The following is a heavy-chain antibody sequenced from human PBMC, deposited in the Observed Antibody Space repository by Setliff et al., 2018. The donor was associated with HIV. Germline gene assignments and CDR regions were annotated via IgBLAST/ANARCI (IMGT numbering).Heavy chain of an antibody. CDR3: ARAEGDAYNSLPYFDS. J-gene: IGHJ4*02. CDR1: GGSMSRFY. V-gene: IGHV4-59*01. D-gene: IGHD1-1*01. Sequence: SETLSLTCTASGGSMSRFYWTRIRQPPGKGLEWIGFVYSTGSINYSPSFRGRLTISLDTPENQFSLHLTSVTAADTAVYYCARAEGDAYNSLPYFDSWGPGALVTVSS. CDR2: VYSTGSI.